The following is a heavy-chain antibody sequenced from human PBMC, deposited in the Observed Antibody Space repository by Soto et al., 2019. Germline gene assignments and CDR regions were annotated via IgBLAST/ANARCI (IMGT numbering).Heavy chain of an antibody. CDR1: GFTFSSYA. V-gene: IGHV3-23*01. D-gene: IGHD3-22*01. Sequence: LRLSCAASGFTFSSYAMSWVRQAPGKGLEWVSAISGSGGSTYYADSVKGRFTISRDNSKNTLYLQMNSLRAEDTAVYYCAKDVRYYDSSGYYPNVYYFDYWGQGTLVTVSS. CDR2: ISGSGGST. CDR3: AKDVRYYDSSGYYPNVYYFDY. J-gene: IGHJ4*02.